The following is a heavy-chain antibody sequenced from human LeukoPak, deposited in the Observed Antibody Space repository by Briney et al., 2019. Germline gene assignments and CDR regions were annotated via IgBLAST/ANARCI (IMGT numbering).Heavy chain of an antibody. Sequence: PGGSLRLSCAASEFSFSSYSMNWVRQAPGKGLEWVSSISSSSRWIFYADSVNGRFTISRDNAKNSLYLQMNSLRAEDTAVYYCAELGITMIGGVWGKGTTVTISS. CDR3: AELGITMIGGV. D-gene: IGHD3-10*02. CDR1: EFSFSSYS. J-gene: IGHJ6*04. CDR2: ISSSSRWI. V-gene: IGHV3-21*01.